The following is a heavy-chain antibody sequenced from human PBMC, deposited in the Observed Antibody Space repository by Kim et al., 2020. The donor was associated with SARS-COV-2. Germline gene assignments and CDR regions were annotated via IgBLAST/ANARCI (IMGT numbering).Heavy chain of an antibody. Sequence: GGSLRLSCAASGFTFSSYGMHWVRQAPGKGLEWVAVIWYDGSNKYYADSVKGRFTISRDNSKNTLYLQMNSLRAEDTAVYYCARDWSILAVAGTLDYWGQGTLVTVSS. D-gene: IGHD6-19*01. CDR3: ARDWSILAVAGTLDY. CDR2: IWYDGSNK. CDR1: GFTFSSYG. J-gene: IGHJ4*02. V-gene: IGHV3-33*01.